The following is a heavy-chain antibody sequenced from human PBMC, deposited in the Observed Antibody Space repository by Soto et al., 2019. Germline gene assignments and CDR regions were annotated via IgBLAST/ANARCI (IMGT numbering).Heavy chain of an antibody. CDR1: GFSFNTYW. J-gene: IGHJ6*02. Sequence: EVQLVESGGGLVQPGGSLRLSCAASGFSFNTYWMHWVRQAPGKGLVWVSRISADGSITNHADSVRGRFTISRDNAKNTVYLQMNSPRAEDTAVYYCARGLRGYYGMDVWGQGTTVTVAS. V-gene: IGHV3-74*01. CDR3: ARGLRGYYGMDV. CDR2: ISADGSIT.